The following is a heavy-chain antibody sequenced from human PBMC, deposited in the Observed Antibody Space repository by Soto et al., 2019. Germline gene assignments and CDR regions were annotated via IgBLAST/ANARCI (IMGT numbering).Heavy chain of an antibody. J-gene: IGHJ5*02. CDR2: IDSSCEK. D-gene: IGHD6-19*01. V-gene: IGHV2-26*01. CDR3: ARRHLAVAVSPWFDP. Sequence: QVTLKESGPVLVKPTETITLRCTVSGLSITDSEMGVSWIRQPPGQPLEWLAHIDSSCEKSYRTFLKSRLAISKDTSKSQIVLTMTNMDTADTATYYCARRHLAVAVSPWFDPWGQGIPVTVSS. CDR1: GLSITDSEMG.